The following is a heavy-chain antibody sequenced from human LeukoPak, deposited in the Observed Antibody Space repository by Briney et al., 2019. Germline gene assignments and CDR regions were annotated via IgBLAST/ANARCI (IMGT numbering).Heavy chain of an antibody. CDR1: GGTFSSYA. CDR2: IIPIFGTA. V-gene: IGHV1-69*01. D-gene: IGHD7-27*01. J-gene: IGHJ6*03. Sequence: ASVKVSCKASGGTFSSYAISWVRQAPGQGLEWMGGIIPIFGTANYAQKFQGRVTITADESTNTAYMALSSLRSEDTAVYYCARGLLTRAERPRYYYYMDVWGKGTTVTVSS. CDR3: ARGLLTRAERPRYYYYMDV.